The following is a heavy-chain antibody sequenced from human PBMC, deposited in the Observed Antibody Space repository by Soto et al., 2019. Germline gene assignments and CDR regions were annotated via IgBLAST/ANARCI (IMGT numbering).Heavy chain of an antibody. J-gene: IGHJ6*02. D-gene: IGHD1-26*01. V-gene: IGHV3-66*01. Sequence: EVQLVESGGGLVQPGGSLRLSCAASGFTVSTNYMTWVRQAPGKGLEWVSVMFYGGSTYYAASVKGRFTISRDDSKNTLDLQMNSLRAEDTAVYYWATTGMGLTLYYYYHGMDVWGQGTTVTVSS. CDR3: ATTGMGLTLYYYYHGMDV. CDR1: GFTVSTNY. CDR2: MFYGGST.